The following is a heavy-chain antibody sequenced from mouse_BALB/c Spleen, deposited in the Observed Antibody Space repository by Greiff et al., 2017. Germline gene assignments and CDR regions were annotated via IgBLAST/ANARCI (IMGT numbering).Heavy chain of an antibody. Sequence: KLVESGGGLVKPGGSLKLSCAASGFTFSSYAMSWVRQTPEKRLEWVASISSGGSTYYPDSVKGRFTISRDNARNILYLQMSSLRSEDTAMYYCARNLTPYAMDYWGQGTSVTVSS. D-gene: IGHD1-1*01. J-gene: IGHJ4*01. V-gene: IGHV5-6-5*01. CDR1: GFTFSSYA. CDR2: ISSGGST. CDR3: ARNLTPYAMDY.